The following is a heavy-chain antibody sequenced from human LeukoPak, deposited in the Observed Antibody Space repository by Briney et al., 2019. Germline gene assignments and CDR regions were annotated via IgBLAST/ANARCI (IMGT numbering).Heavy chain of an antibody. J-gene: IGHJ4*02. CDR2: IISDGGST. CDR3: AKRTSHSFAY. CDR1: GFTFSTYA. V-gene: IGHV3-23*01. Sequence: GGSLRLSCAAPGFTFSTYAMSWVRQAPGKGLEWVSTIISDGGSTYYADSVKGRFTISRDNSKNTLYLQMNSLRAEDTAVYYCAKRTSHSFAYWGQGTLVTVSS.